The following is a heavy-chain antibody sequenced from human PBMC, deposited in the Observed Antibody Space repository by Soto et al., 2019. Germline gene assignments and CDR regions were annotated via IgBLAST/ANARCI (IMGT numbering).Heavy chain of an antibody. CDR2: ISSDGSTT. D-gene: IGHD3-10*01. CDR1: GFTFGNYW. V-gene: IGHV3-74*01. Sequence: EVQLVESGGGLVQPGGSLRLSCAASGFTFGNYWMHWVRQDPVKGLVWVSRISSDGSTTTTYADSVKGRFTISRDNARXTLGLQMNSLTADDTAVYYCTRSLGSGRGSYGMDVWGQGTTVTVSS. J-gene: IGHJ6*02. CDR3: TRSLGSGRGSYGMDV.